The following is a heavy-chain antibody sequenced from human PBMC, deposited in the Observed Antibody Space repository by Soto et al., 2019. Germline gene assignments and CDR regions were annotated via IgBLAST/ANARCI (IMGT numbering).Heavy chain of an antibody. V-gene: IGHV3-23*01. CDR2: ISGSGGST. CDR1: GFDFSTFG. CDR3: APGLRFDY. D-gene: IGHD3-16*01. J-gene: IGHJ4*02. Sequence: GGSLRLSCAASGFDFSTFGMNWVRQAPGKGLEWVSAISGSGGSTYYADSVKGRFTISRDNSKNTLYLQMNSLRAEDTAVYYCAPGLRFDYWGQGTLVTVSS.